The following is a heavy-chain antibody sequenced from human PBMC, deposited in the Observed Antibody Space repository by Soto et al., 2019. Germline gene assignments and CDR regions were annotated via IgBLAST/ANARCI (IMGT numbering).Heavy chain of an antibody. Sequence: QLRLQESGPGLVKPSETLSLTCTVSGASISSDGFYWGWIRQPPGKGLEWIASIYYNGDTFHNPSLKSRVTMSVDTSKNTFSLNLRSVTAADTAVYYCARHVRDGRSLSGRYYFDYWGQGSLVTVSS. CDR2: IYYNGDT. J-gene: IGHJ4*02. D-gene: IGHD6-25*01. CDR1: GASISSDGFY. CDR3: ARHVRDGRSLSGRYYFDY. V-gene: IGHV4-39*01.